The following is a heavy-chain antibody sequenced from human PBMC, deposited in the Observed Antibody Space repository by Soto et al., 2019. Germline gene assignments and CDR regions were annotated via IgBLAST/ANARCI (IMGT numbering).Heavy chain of an antibody. J-gene: IGHJ4*02. Sequence: TLSLTCTVSGGSISSGGYYWSWIRQHPVKGLEWIGYIYRSGSTYYNPSLKSRVTISVDMSKNQFSLKLSSVTAADTAVYYCARVHGDYDSSGYYSYLDYWGQGTLVTVSS. CDR3: ARVHGDYDSSGYYSYLDY. CDR1: GGSISSGGYY. V-gene: IGHV4-31*03. CDR2: IYRSGST. D-gene: IGHD3-22*01.